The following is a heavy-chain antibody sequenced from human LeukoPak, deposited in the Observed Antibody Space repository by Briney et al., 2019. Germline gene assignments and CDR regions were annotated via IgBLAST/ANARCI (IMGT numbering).Heavy chain of an antibody. Sequence: SVKVSCKASGGTFSSYAISWVRQAPGQGLEWMGGIIPIFGTANYAQRFQGRVTITADESTSTAYMELSSLRSEDTAVYCCARDRTTGTIDAFDIWGQGTMVTVSS. CDR3: ARDRTTGTIDAFDI. CDR1: GGTFSSYA. J-gene: IGHJ3*02. D-gene: IGHD1-1*01. V-gene: IGHV1-69*01. CDR2: IIPIFGTA.